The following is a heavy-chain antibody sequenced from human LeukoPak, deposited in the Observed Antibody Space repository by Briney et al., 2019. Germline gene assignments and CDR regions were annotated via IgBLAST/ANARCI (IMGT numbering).Heavy chain of an antibody. CDR2: ISGSGGST. V-gene: IGHV3-23*01. J-gene: IGHJ4*02. CDR1: GFTFSSYA. Sequence: PGGSLRLSCAASGFTFSSYAMSWVRQFPGKGLEWVSAISGSGGSTYYADSVKGRFTISRDNSKNTLYLQMNSLRDEDTAVYYCANAGQSPGIAVAGTAGHWGQGTLVTVSS. CDR3: ANAGQSPGIAVAGTAGH. D-gene: IGHD6-19*01.